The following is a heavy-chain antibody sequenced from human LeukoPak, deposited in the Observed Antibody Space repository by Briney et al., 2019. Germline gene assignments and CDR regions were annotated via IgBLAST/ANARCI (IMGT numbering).Heavy chain of an antibody. CDR3: ASFPYCSSPSCSPAP. CDR2: ISYDGSNK. J-gene: IGHJ5*02. CDR1: GFTFSSYA. Sequence: GGSLRLSCAASGFTFSSYAMHWVRQAPGKGLEWVAVISYDGSNKYYADSVKGRFTISRDNSKNTLYLQMNSLRAEDTAVYYCASFPYCSSPSCSPAPWGQGTLVTVSS. V-gene: IGHV3-30-3*01. D-gene: IGHD2-2*01.